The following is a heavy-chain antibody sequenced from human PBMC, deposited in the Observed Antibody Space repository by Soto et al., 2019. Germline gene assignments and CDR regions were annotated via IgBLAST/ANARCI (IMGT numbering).Heavy chain of an antibody. CDR1: GFTFSSYG. CDR3: ARDVPGTTGSIDY. Sequence: PGGSLRLSCAASGFTFSSYGMHWVRQAPGKGLEWVAVIWYDGSNKYYADSVKGRFTISRDNSKNTLYLQMNSLRAEDTAVYYCARDVPGTTGSIDYWGQGTLVTVSS. D-gene: IGHD1-7*01. V-gene: IGHV3-33*01. CDR2: IWYDGSNK. J-gene: IGHJ4*02.